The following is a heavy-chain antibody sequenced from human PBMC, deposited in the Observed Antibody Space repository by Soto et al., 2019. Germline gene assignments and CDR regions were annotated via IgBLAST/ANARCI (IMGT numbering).Heavy chain of an antibody. CDR3: ARGVACSGGSCYSLITNYYYYYGMDV. J-gene: IGHJ6*02. CDR2: IIPIFGTA. Sequence: ASVKVSCKASGGTFSSYAISWVRQAPGQGLEWMGGIIPIFGTANYAQKFQGRVTITADKSTSTAYMELSSLRSEDTAVYYCARGVACSGGSCYSLITNYYYYYGMDVWGQGTTVTVS. CDR1: GGTFSSYA. V-gene: IGHV1-69*06. D-gene: IGHD2-15*01.